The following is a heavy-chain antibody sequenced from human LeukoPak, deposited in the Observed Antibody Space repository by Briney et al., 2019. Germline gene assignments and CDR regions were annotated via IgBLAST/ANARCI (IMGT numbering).Heavy chain of an antibody. V-gene: IGHV4-34*01. CDR3: ARARSSYGYGDAFDI. J-gene: IGHJ3*02. D-gene: IGHD5-18*01. CDR2: INHSGST. Sequence: SETLSLTCAVYGGSFSGYYWSWIRQPPGKGLEWIGEINHSGSTNYNPSLKSRVTISVDTSKNQFSLKLSSVTAADTAVYYCARARSSYGYGDAFDIWSQGTMVTVSS. CDR1: GGSFSGYY.